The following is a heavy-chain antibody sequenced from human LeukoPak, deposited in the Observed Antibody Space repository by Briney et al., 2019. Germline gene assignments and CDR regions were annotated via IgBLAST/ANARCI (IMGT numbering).Heavy chain of an antibody. Sequence: GGSLRLSCAASGFTFDDYAMHWARQAPGKGLEWVSGINWNSGSMGYADSVKGRFTISRDNAKNSLYLQMNSLRAEDTALYYCAKDIVDYDLRSGLEYRGQGTLVTVSS. CDR1: GFTFDDYA. V-gene: IGHV3-9*01. J-gene: IGHJ4*02. CDR2: INWNSGSM. D-gene: IGHD3-3*01. CDR3: AKDIVDYDLRSGLEY.